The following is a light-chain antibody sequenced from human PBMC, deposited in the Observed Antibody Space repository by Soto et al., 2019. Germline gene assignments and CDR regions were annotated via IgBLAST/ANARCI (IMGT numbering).Light chain of an antibody. J-gene: IGKJ2*01. Sequence: EIVLPQSPATLSLSPGERATLSCMASQSVSSFLAWYQQKPGQAPRLLIYDASNRATGIPARFSGSGSGTDFTLTISSLEPEDFAVYYCQQRNNWPVFTFGQGTRLEI. CDR1: QSVSSF. V-gene: IGKV3-11*01. CDR3: QQRNNWPVFT. CDR2: DAS.